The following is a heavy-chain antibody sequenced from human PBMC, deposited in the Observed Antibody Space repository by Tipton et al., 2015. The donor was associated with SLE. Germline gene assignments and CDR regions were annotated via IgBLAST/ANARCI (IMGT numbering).Heavy chain of an antibody. J-gene: IGHJ3*02. D-gene: IGHD1-26*01. V-gene: IGHV3-23*01. CDR3: ARDREVLQDAFDI. Sequence: SLRLSCAASGFTFSSYAMSWVRQAPGKGLEWVSAISGSGGSTYYADSVKGRFTISRDNSKNTLYLQMNSLRAEDTAVYYCARDREVLQDAFDIWGQGTMVTVSS. CDR2: ISGSGGST. CDR1: GFTFSSYA.